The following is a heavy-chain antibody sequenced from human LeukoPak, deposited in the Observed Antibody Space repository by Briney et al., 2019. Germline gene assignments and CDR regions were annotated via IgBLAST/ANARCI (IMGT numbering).Heavy chain of an antibody. CDR3: AKDPGAVAGPGYFDY. J-gene: IGHJ4*02. Sequence: GGSLRLSCAASGFTFSSYAMSWVRQAPGKGLEWVSAISGSGGSTYYADSVKGRFTISRDNSKNTLYLQMHSLRAEDTAVYYCAKDPGAVAGPGYFDYWGQGTLVTVSS. CDR1: GFTFSSYA. D-gene: IGHD6-19*01. V-gene: IGHV3-23*01. CDR2: ISGSGGST.